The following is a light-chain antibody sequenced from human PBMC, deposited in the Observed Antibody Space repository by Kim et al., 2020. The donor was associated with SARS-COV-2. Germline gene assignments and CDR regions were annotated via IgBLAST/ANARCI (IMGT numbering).Light chain of an antibody. J-gene: IGLJ3*02. CDR1: NLRTLY. CDR2: GRN. V-gene: IGLV3-19*01. Sequence: GQTVRSTCQADNLRTLYASWYQQKPRQAPVVVIYGRNDRPSGIPDRFAGTNSGNTASLTITGAQAEDEANYYCNSRDSSGNHLVFGGGTQLTVL. CDR3: NSRDSSGNHLV.